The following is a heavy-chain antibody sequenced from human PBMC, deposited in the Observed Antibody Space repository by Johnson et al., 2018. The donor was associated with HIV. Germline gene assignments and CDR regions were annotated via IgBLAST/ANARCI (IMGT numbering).Heavy chain of an antibody. CDR3: AKIWGDIAATGDAFDI. CDR1: GLTFSNYG. J-gene: IGHJ3*02. Sequence: QVQLVESGGGVVQPGGSLRLSCAASGLTFSNYGSHWVSQAPGKGLEWVAFIRYDGSSKYYADSVKGRCTISRDNSKNKLYLKMDSLRPEDTAVYYCAKIWGDIAATGDAFDIWGQGTMVTVSS. D-gene: IGHD5-12*01. V-gene: IGHV3-30*02. CDR2: IRYDGSSK.